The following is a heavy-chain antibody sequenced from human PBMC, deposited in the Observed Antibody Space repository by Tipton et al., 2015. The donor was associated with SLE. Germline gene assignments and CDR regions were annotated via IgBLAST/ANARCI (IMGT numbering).Heavy chain of an antibody. CDR1: GGTFSSYA. CDR2: IIPIFGTA. V-gene: IGHV1-69*18. CDR3: ARGGANATYYYYGMDV. J-gene: IGHJ6*02. D-gene: IGHD1-26*01. Sequence: QLVQSGAEVKKPGSSVKVSCKASGGTFSSYAISWVRQAPGQGLEWMGRIIPIFGTANYAQKFQGRVTITADESTSTAYMELSSLRSEDTAVYYCARGGANATYYYYGMDVWGQGATVTVSS.